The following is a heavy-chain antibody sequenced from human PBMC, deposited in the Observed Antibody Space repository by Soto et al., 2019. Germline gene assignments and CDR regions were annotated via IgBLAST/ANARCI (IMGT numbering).Heavy chain of an antibody. Sequence: SETLSLTCTVSGDSIGSYYWSWIRQPPGKGLEWIGYIYYSGSTNYNPSLKSRVTISVDTSKNQFSLKLSSVTAADTAVYYCARSNGDYGDYWRQGTLVTVSS. CDR3: ARSNGDYGDY. J-gene: IGHJ4*02. V-gene: IGHV4-59*01. D-gene: IGHD4-17*01. CDR1: GDSIGSYY. CDR2: IYYSGST.